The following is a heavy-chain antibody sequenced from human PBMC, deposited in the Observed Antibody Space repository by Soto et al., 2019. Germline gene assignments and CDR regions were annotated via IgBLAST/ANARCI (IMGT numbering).Heavy chain of an antibody. Sequence: PGGALRLSCAASGFSFSSYTMSWVRQAPGKGLEWVSYISSSSGTIYNADSVKGRFTISRDNAKNSLFLQMNSLRAEDTAVYYCALLILGATLINWFDSWGQGSLVTVSS. CDR2: ISSSSGTI. CDR1: GFSFSSYT. V-gene: IGHV3-48*01. D-gene: IGHD1-26*01. J-gene: IGHJ5*01. CDR3: ALLILGATLINWFDS.